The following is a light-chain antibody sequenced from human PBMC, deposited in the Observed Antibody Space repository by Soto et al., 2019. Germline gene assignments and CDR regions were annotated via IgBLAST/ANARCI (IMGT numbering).Light chain of an antibody. CDR2: AAS. CDR1: QYIATS. J-gene: IGKJ2*01. V-gene: IGKV1-39*01. Sequence: DIQMTQSPSSLSASIGDRVIITCRTSQYIATSLNWYQQKPGKAPYLLIYAASTLQSGVPSRFSGSGSGTDFALTISSLQPEDFATYYCQQSYSTPPDTFGQGTNLEIK. CDR3: QQSYSTPPDT.